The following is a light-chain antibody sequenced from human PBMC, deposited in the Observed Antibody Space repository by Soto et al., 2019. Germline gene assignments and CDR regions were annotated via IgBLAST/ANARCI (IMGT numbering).Light chain of an antibody. V-gene: IGKV3-20*01. Sequence: EIVLTQSPGTLSLSPGERATLSCRASQSVSSSYLAWYQQKPGQAPRLRIYGASSRATGIPDRFSGSGSGTDFTLTISRLEREDFAGYYCQQYGSSPGTFGQGNKVDIK. J-gene: IGKJ1*01. CDR3: QQYGSSPGT. CDR2: GAS. CDR1: QSVSSSY.